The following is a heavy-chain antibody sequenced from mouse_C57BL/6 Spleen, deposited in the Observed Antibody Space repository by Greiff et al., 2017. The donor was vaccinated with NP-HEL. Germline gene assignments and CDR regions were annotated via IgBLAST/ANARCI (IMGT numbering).Heavy chain of an antibody. J-gene: IGHJ4*01. CDR1: GYTFTSYW. CDR3: ARGGRKGGYYYAMDY. V-gene: IGHV1-69*01. CDR2: IDPSDSYT. Sequence: QVQLQQPGAELVMPGASVKLSCKASGYTFTSYWMHWVKQRPGQGLEWIGEIDPSDSYTNYNQKFKGKSTLTVDKSSSTAYMQLSSLTSEDSAVYDCARGGRKGGYYYAMDYWGQGTSVTVSS.